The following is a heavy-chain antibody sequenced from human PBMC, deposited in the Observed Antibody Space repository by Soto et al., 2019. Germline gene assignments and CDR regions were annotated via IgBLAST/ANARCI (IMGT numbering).Heavy chain of an antibody. J-gene: IGHJ4*02. CDR2: ISFDGDK. CDR3: ARDYARGWCQF. V-gene: IGHV3-30*03. D-gene: IGHD2-8*02. Sequence: PGGSLRLSCTASGFDFSNSGIQWVRQTLGKGLEWVALISFDGDKYYVDSVKGRFTISRDNPTNTVYLQMNRLRPEDTGVYYCARDYARGWCQFWGQGTLVTVSS. CDR1: GFDFSNSG.